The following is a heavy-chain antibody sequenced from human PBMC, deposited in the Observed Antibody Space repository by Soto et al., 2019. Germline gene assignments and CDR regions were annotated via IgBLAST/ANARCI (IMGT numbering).Heavy chain of an antibody. CDR1: GGTFSTYS. CDR3: TIGSWSGEVFDI. CDR2: IIPMLGIA. V-gene: IGHV1-69*02. D-gene: IGHD2-21*01. J-gene: IGHJ3*02. Sequence: QVPLVQSGAEVKKPGSAVKVSCKDSGGTFSTYSMFWVRQAPGQGLEWMGRIIPMLGIAHYAQKFQGRVTITADKSPGTAYMELSSLRSEDTALYYCTIGSWSGEVFDIWGQGTMVTVSS.